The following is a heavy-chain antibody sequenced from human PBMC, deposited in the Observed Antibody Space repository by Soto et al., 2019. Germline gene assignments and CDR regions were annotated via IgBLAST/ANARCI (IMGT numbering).Heavy chain of an antibody. CDR2: ISSSSSYI. J-gene: IGHJ6*02. Sequence: GGSLRLSCAASGFTFSSYSMNWVRQAPGKGLEWVSSISSSSSYIYYADSVKGRFTISRDNAKNSLYLQMHSLRDEDTAVYYCAREGWPLLQTGMDVWGQGTTVTVSS. CDR3: AREGWPLLQTGMDV. D-gene: IGHD2-15*01. V-gene: IGHV3-21*06. CDR1: GFTFSSYS.